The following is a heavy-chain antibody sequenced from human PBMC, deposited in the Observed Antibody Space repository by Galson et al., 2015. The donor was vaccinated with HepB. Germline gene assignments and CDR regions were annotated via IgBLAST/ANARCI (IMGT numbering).Heavy chain of an antibody. Sequence: SVKVSCKVSGYTLTEFSMHWVRQAPGKGLEWMGGFDPEDGETIYAQKFQGILTMTEDTSTDTAYMELSSLRSEDTDVYYCATAYNWNPPTYWGQGTLVTVSS. CDR3: ATAYNWNPPTY. D-gene: IGHD1-20*01. V-gene: IGHV1-24*01. J-gene: IGHJ4*02. CDR1: GYTLTEFS. CDR2: FDPEDGET.